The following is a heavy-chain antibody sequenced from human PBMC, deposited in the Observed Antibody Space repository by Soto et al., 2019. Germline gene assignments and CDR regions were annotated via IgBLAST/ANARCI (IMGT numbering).Heavy chain of an antibody. CDR2: MNPNSGNT. D-gene: IGHD2-15*01. CDR1: GYTFTSYD. V-gene: IGHV1-8*01. Sequence: ASVKVSCKASGYTFTSYDINWVRQATGQGLEWMGWMNPNSGNTGYAQKFQGRVTMTRNTSISTAYMELSSLRSEDTAVYYCAREVRADSCSGGSCHSGAFDIWGQGTMVTVSS. J-gene: IGHJ3*02. CDR3: AREVRADSCSGGSCHSGAFDI.